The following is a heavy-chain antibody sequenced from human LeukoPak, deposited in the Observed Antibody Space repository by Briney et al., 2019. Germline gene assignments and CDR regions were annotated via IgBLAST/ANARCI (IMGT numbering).Heavy chain of an antibody. Sequence: GESLKISCKGSGYSFTSYWIGWVRQMPGKGLEWMGIIYPGDSHTTYGPSFEGQVTISVDKSISTAYLQWSSLKASDTAMYYCARYPAITGTRDWFDPWGQGTLVTVSS. CDR1: GYSFTSYW. CDR3: ARYPAITGTRDWFDP. CDR2: IYPGDSHT. D-gene: IGHD1-20*01. J-gene: IGHJ5*02. V-gene: IGHV5-51*01.